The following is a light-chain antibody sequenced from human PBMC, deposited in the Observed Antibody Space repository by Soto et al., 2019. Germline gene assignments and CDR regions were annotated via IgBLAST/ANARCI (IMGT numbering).Light chain of an antibody. J-gene: IGKJ1*01. CDR3: QGRDVWPS. CDR2: DAS. CDR1: QSVSTS. Sequence: LVLPQSPVTPALSPRESAVLSCRASQSVSTSLAWYPHNPGQAPRLFIYDASKRAPGIAARFTGSGCGRDFSLTIMCLEPEDIRGDYGQGRDVWPSCGQGTEVDVK. V-gene: IGKV3-11*02.